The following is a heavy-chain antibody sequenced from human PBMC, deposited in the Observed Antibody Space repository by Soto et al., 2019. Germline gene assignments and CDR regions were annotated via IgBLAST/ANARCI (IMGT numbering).Heavy chain of an antibody. CDR1: GGSISSYY. J-gene: IGHJ4*02. V-gene: IGHV4-59*01. CDR3: ARLPPGIAVGFDY. D-gene: IGHD6-19*01. Sequence: TSETLSLTCTVSGGSISSYYWSWIRQPPGKGLEWIGYIYYSGSTNYNPSLKSRVTISVDTSKNQFSLKLSSVTAADTAVYYCARLPPGIAVGFDYWGQGTLVTVSS. CDR2: IYYSGST.